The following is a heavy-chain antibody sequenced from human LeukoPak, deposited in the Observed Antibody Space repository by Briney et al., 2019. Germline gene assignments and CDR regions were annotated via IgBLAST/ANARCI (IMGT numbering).Heavy chain of an antibody. J-gene: IGHJ4*02. CDR3: ARDLAAAGTGRFDY. Sequence: SETLSLTCTVSGGSISSSSYYWGWIRQPPGKGLEWIGSIYYSGSTYYNPSLKSRVTISVDTSKNQFSLKLSSVTAADTAVYYWARDLAAAGTGRFDYWGQGTLVTVSS. CDR2: IYYSGST. CDR1: GGSISSSSYY. D-gene: IGHD6-13*01. V-gene: IGHV4-39*07.